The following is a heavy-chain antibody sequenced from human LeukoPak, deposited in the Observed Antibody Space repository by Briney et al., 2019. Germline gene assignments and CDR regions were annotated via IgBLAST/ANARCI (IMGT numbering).Heavy chain of an antibody. D-gene: IGHD3-16*02. Sequence: ASVKVSCKVSGHTLTEFSTHWVRQAPGKGLEWMGGFDPEHAETVYAQKFQGRITVTEDTSTDTAYMELSSLRSEDTAVYYCAITLGEVIVYHLESWGQGTPVTVSS. CDR3: AITLGEVIVYHLES. V-gene: IGHV1-24*01. CDR2: FDPEHAET. J-gene: IGHJ1*01. CDR1: GHTLTEFS.